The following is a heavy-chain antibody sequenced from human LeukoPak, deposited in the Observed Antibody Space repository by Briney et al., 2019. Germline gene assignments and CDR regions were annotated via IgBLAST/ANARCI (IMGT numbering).Heavy chain of an antibody. V-gene: IGHV1-2*02. CDR3: ARGVSSGWHSWFDP. CDR2: INPNTGGT. Sequence: GASVKVSCKSSGYTFTDYYMHWVQQAPGQGLEWMGWINPNTGGTNYAQMFQGRVTLTRDTSISTAYMELSMLRSDDTAVYYCARGVSSGWHSWFDPWGQGTLVTVSS. J-gene: IGHJ5*02. D-gene: IGHD6-19*01. CDR1: GYTFTDYY.